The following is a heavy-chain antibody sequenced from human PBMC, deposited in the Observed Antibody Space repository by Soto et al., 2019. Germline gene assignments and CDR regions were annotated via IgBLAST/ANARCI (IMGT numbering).Heavy chain of an antibody. Sequence: GGSLRLSCAASGFTFSGSAMHWVRQASGKGLEWVGRIRSKANSYATAYAASVKGRFTISRDDSKNTAYLQMNSLKTEDTAVYYCTRHGGKQLVALDIWGQGTMVTVSS. V-gene: IGHV3-73*01. J-gene: IGHJ3*02. CDR3: TRHGGKQLVALDI. D-gene: IGHD6-6*01. CDR1: GFTFSGSA. CDR2: IRSKANSYAT.